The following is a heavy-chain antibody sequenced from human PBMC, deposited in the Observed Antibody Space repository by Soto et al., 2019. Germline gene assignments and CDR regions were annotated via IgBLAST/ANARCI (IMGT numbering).Heavy chain of an antibody. CDR2: ISYDGTNK. J-gene: IGHJ3*02. CDR3: AREGVTYSGIYYNAFDI. CDR1: AFTFSSYA. D-gene: IGHD1-26*01. Sequence: QVHLVESGGGVVQPGRSLRLSCAASAFTFSSYAMHWVRQAPGKGLEWVAVISYDGTNKYYADSVKGRFTISRDNSKNTLDLQMNSLRAEDTAVYYWAREGVTYSGIYYNAFDIWGQGTMVTVSS. V-gene: IGHV3-30-3*01.